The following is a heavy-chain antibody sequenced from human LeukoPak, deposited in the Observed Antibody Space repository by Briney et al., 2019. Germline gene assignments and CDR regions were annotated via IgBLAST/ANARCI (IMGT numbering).Heavy chain of an antibody. D-gene: IGHD3-22*01. CDR1: GGSFSGYY. V-gene: IGHV4-34*01. Sequence: SETLSLTRAVYGGSFSGYYWSWIPEPPGKGLEWSGEINLRGSTNYNPSLKSRVTISVDTSKNQFSRRLSSVTAADTAVYYCARDYYDGSGYYPDAFDIWGQGTMVTVSS. CDR3: ARDYYDGSGYYPDAFDI. J-gene: IGHJ3*02. CDR2: INLRGST.